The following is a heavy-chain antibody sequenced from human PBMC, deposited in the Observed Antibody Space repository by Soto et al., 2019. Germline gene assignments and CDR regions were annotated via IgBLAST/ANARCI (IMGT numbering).Heavy chain of an antibody. CDR1: GFRFSIYS. CDR3: ARSVEGHFDY. J-gene: IGHJ4*02. V-gene: IGHV3-48*02. Sequence: EVQLVESGGGLVQPGGSLRLSCGASGFRFSIYSMNWVRQAPGKGLEWSAYITSDTNTIKYADSVKGRFTISRYNDKNLVYLQMNSLRDEGTAVYYCARSVEGHFDYWGQGTVVTVSA. D-gene: IGHD6-19*01. CDR2: ITSDTNTI.